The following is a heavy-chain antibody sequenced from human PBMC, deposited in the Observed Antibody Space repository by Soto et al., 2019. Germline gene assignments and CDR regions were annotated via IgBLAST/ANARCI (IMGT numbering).Heavy chain of an antibody. CDR2: IKSETDGGTT. D-gene: IGHD3-3*01. Sequence: EVQLVEAGGGLVEPGGSLGLSCTASGFSFTSAWMNWVRQAPGKGLEWVGRIKSETDGGTTAFTAPVKDRFTISRDDAENTVSLHMTSLITEDTAVYYCIGQITIYGLVCMYWGQGTPVTVSS. V-gene: IGHV3-15*07. CDR1: GFSFTSAW. CDR3: IGQITIYGLVCMY. J-gene: IGHJ4*02.